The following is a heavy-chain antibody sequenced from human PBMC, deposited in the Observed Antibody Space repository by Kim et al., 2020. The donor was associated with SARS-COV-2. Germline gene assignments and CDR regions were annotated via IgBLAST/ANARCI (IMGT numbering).Heavy chain of an antibody. CDR3: ARLVSENSAVDY. Sequence: SETLSLTCTVSGDSISRSSNYWGWIRQPPGKGLEWIGSINYSGNTYYNPSLRSRVTISVDTSKNQFSLKMRSVTAADTAVYYCARLVSENSAVDYWGQGTLVTVSS. CDR2: INYSGNT. V-gene: IGHV4-39*01. CDR1: GDSISRSSNY. J-gene: IGHJ4*02.